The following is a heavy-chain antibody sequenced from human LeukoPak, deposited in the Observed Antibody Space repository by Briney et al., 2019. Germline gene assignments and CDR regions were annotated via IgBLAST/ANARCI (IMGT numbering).Heavy chain of an antibody. CDR2: LSSSSSVI. CDR1: GFTFSTYA. Sequence: GGSLRLSCAASGFTFSTYAMDWVRQAPGKGLEWVSYLSSSSSVIYHADSVKGRFTISRDNAKNSLYLQMNSLRSDDTAVYYCARDVAGSAWSPGFDYWGQGTLVTVSS. CDR3: ARDVAGSAWSPGFDY. D-gene: IGHD6-19*01. V-gene: IGHV3-48*01. J-gene: IGHJ4*02.